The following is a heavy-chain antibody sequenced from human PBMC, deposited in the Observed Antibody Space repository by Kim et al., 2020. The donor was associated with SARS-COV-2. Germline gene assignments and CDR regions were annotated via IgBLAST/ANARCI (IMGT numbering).Heavy chain of an antibody. CDR3: AGDLQPPGYSSSWYIYYYGMDV. Sequence: GGSLRLSCAASGFTFSSYGMHWVRQAPGKGLEWVAVIWYDGSNKYYADSVKGRFTISRDNSKNTLYLQMNSLRAEDTAVYYCAGDLQPPGYSSSWYIYYYGMDVWGQGTTVTVSS. J-gene: IGHJ6*02. V-gene: IGHV3-33*01. CDR1: GFTFSSYG. D-gene: IGHD6-13*01. CDR2: IWYDGSNK.